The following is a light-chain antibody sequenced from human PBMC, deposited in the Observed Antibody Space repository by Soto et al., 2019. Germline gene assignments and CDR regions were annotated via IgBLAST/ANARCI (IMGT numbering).Light chain of an antibody. CDR2: GNS. CDR1: SSNIGAGYD. Sequence: QSVLTQPPSVSGAPGQRVTISCTGSSSNIGAGYDVHWYQQPPGTAPKLLIYGNSNRPSGVPDRFSGSKSGTSASLAITGLQAEDEADYYCQSYDSSLSVVFGGGTKLTGL. J-gene: IGLJ2*01. V-gene: IGLV1-40*01. CDR3: QSYDSSLSVV.